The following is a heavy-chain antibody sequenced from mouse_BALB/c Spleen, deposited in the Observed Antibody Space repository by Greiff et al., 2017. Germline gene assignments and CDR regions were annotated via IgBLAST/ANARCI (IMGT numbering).Heavy chain of an antibody. CDR2: INPSSGYT. J-gene: IGHJ3*01. CDR3: ARDGSSSWFAY. Sequence: VMLVESGAELARPGASVKMSCKASGYTFTSYTMHWVKQRPGQGLEWIGYINPSSGYTNYNQKFKDKATLTADKSSSTAYMQLSSLTSEDSAVYYCARDGSSSWFAYWGQGTLVTVSA. V-gene: IGHV1-4*01. CDR1: GYTFTSYT. D-gene: IGHD1-1*01.